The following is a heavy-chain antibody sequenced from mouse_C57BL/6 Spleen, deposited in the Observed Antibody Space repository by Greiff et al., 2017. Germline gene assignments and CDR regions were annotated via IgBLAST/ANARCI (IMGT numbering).Heavy chain of an antibody. CDR1: GFTFSDYG. CDR3: ASGYSNPYYFDY. D-gene: IGHD2-5*01. CDR2: ISSGSSTI. J-gene: IGHJ2*01. Sequence: DVKLVESGGGLVKPGGSLKLSCAASGFTFSDYGMHWVRQAPEKGLEWVAYISSGSSTIYYADTVKGRFTISRDNAKNTLFLQMTSLRSEDTAMYYCASGYSNPYYFDYWGQGTTLTVSS. V-gene: IGHV5-17*01.